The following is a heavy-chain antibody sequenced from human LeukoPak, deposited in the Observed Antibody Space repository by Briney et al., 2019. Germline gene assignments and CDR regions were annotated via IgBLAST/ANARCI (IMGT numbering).Heavy chain of an antibody. Sequence: SETLSLTRSVSGVSISSHDWSWIRQPAGKGLEWVGRFYSSALTNYNPYLKGRVTVSVGTSKNQFFLELTSLTAADTAVYYCARDFGTLPGVPTWFDPWGQGTLVPVSS. CDR3: ARDFGTLPGVPTWFDP. J-gene: IGHJ5*02. CDR2: FYSSALT. V-gene: IGHV4-4*07. D-gene: IGHD1-14*01. CDR1: GVSISSHD.